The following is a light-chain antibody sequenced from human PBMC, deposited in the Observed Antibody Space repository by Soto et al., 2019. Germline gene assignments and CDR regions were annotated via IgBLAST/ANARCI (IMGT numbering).Light chain of an antibody. J-gene: IGKJ4*01. CDR1: QSVTLE. CDR3: QQYNHLES. V-gene: IGKV3-15*01. Sequence: EIVMTQSPATLSVSPGGSATLSCRPSQSVTLELAWYQQRRGQAPRLLIYAASTRATGVPARFSGSGSGTEFTLTISSLESEDFAVYNCQQYNHLESFGGGTKVEIK. CDR2: AAS.